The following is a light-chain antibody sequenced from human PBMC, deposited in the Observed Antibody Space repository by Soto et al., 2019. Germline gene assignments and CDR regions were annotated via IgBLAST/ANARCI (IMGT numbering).Light chain of an antibody. CDR1: SSDVGGYNF. CDR3: SSYTSSTPLGYV. J-gene: IGLJ1*01. V-gene: IGLV2-14*01. Sequence: QPVLTQPASVSGSPGQSITISCTGTSSDVGGYNFVSWYQQHPGKAPKLMIYEVSNRPSGVSNRFSGSKSGNTASLTISGLQAEDEADYYCSSYTSSTPLGYVFGTGTKLTVL. CDR2: EVS.